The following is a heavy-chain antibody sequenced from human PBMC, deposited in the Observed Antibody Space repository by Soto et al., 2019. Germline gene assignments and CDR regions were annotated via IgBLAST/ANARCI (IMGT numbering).Heavy chain of an antibody. CDR1: GFTFNIYA. V-gene: IGHV3-30-3*01. J-gene: IGHJ6*02. CDR2: ISFDGTKK. CDR3: AREDDYGYRYINYGLDV. Sequence: GGSLRLSCAASGFTFNIYALHWVRQAPGKGLEWVAVISFDGTKKYYSDSVKGRFTISRDNLKSTLYLQMNNLRVEDAALYFCAREDDYGYRYINYGLDVWGQGTTVTVSS. D-gene: IGHD4-17*01.